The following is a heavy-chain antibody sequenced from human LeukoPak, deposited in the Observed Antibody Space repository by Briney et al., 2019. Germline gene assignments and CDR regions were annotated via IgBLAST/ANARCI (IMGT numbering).Heavy chain of an antibody. CDR2: IKPDGGDK. CDR1: GFTFSDHC. Sequence: RGSLRLSCVGSGFTFSDHCMTWVRKAPGKGLEWVASIKPDGGDKYYVDSVKGRFTISRDNSKNTLYLQMNSLRAEDTAVYYCAKSRAQLVSTSHHDYWGQGTLVTVSS. CDR3: AKSRAQLVSTSHHDY. D-gene: IGHD1-1*01. J-gene: IGHJ4*02. V-gene: IGHV3-7*03.